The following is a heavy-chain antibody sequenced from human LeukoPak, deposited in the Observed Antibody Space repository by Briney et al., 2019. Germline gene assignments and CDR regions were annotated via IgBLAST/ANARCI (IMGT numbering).Heavy chain of an antibody. CDR3: ARVVNGYFDY. CDR2: IYNSDNT. V-gene: IGHV3-53*01. J-gene: IGHJ4*02. CDR1: GFTVSSNY. Sequence: QTGGSLRLSCAVSGFTVSSNYMGWVRQAPGKGLEWVSVIYNSDNTNYPDSVKGRFTISRDNAKNSLYLQMNSLRAGDTAVYYCARVVNGYFDYWGQGTLVTVSS.